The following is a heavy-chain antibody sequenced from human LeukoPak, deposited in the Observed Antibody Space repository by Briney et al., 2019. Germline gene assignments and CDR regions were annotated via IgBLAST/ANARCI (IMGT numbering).Heavy chain of an antibody. Sequence: SETLSLTCAVYGGSFSGYYWSWIRQPLGKGLEWIGEINHSGSTNYNPSLKSRVTISVDTSKNQFSLKLSSVTAADTAVYYCARILTGSFYFDYWGQGTLVTVSS. CDR2: INHSGST. J-gene: IGHJ4*02. V-gene: IGHV4-34*01. CDR3: ARILTGSFYFDY. D-gene: IGHD3-9*01. CDR1: GGSFSGYY.